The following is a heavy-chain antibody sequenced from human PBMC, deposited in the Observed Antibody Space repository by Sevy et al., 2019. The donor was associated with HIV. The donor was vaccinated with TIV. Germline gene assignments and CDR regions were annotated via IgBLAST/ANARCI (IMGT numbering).Heavy chain of an antibody. J-gene: IGHJ6*02. CDR2: ISTRSSAI. D-gene: IGHD6-13*01. Sequence: GGSLRLSCEASGFTFRSYAMSWVRQAPGKGPGWISYISTRSSAIYYADSMKGRFTISRDNSKNSLYLQMNSLRAEDTAVYYCARESASGTPGGVYYYYYNMDVWGQGTTVTVSS. V-gene: IGHV3-48*01. CDR1: GFTFRSYA. CDR3: ARESASGTPGGVYYYYYNMDV.